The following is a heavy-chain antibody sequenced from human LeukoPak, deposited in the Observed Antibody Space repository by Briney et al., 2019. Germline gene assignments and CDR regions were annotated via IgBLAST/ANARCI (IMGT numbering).Heavy chain of an antibody. Sequence: PSETLSLTCSVSGGSISNSSFYWGWVRQPPGKGLEWIGSIYYGGNTYYKPSLKSRVTISVDTSKNQFSLKLNSVTAADTAVYYCATDPTYDNSGFPFDYWGQGILVTVSS. CDR3: ATDPTYDNSGFPFDY. V-gene: IGHV4-39*01. D-gene: IGHD3-22*01. J-gene: IGHJ4*02. CDR2: IYYGGNT. CDR1: GGSISNSSFY.